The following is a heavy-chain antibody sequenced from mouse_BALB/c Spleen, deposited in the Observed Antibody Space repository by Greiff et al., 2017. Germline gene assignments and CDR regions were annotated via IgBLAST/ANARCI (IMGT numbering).Heavy chain of an antibody. CDR3: ARSLPDY. D-gene: IGHD6-2*01. CDR2: INPSTGYT. V-gene: IGHV1-7*01. J-gene: IGHJ2*01. Sequence: VQLQQSGAELAKPGASVKMSCKASGNTFTSYWMHWVKQRPGQGLEWIGYINPSTGYTEYNQKFKDKATLTADKSSSTAYMQLSSLTSEDSAVYYCARSLPDYWGQGTTLTVSS. CDR1: GNTFTSYW.